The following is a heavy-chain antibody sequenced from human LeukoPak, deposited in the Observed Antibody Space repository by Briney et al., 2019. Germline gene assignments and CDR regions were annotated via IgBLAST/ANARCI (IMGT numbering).Heavy chain of an antibody. D-gene: IGHD1-26*01. CDR3: ARSMYSGTYWGSFHF. CDR1: GGSISRGGYS. Sequence: SETLSLTCEVSGGSISRGGYSYSWIRQPPGKGLEWIGYISDTVSTYYNPSLKSRVSISMDTSKNQLSLELRSVTAADTAVYFCARSMYSGTYWGSFHFWGQGTQVTASS. CDR2: ISDTVST. J-gene: IGHJ4*02. V-gene: IGHV4-30-4*07.